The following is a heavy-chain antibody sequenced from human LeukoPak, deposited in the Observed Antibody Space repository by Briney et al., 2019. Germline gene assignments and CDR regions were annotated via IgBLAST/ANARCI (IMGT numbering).Heavy chain of an antibody. D-gene: IGHD6-6*01. CDR2: ISAGGDST. V-gene: IGHV3-23*01. Sequence: QPGGSLRLSCATSGFTFSSYGMSWVRQAAGKGLEWISAISAGGDSTYYADSVRGRFTISKDESKTTLFLQMDSLRADDTAIYYCACPPRAGARPPYDYWGHGAQVTVSS. CDR1: GFTFSSYG. CDR3: ACPPRAGARPPYDY. J-gene: IGHJ4*01.